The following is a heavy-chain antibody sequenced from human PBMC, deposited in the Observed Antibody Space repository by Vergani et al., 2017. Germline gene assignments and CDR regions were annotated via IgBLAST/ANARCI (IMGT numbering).Heavy chain of an antibody. J-gene: IGHJ4*02. CDR2: IHPADSDT. CDR1: GYSFTNYW. V-gene: IGHV5-51*01. CDR3: ARLYGGDSSGSKYFDY. Sequence: EVQLVQSGAEVKKPGESLNISCQISGYSFTNYWIGWVRQMPGKGLEWMGIIHPADSDTRYSPSFQGQVTISVDKSISTAYLQRSSVRASDKSMYYCARLYGGDSSGSKYFDYWGQGTLVTVSS. D-gene: IGHD3-22*01.